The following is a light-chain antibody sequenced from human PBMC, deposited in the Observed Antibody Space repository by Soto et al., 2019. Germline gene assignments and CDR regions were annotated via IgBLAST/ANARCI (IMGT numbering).Light chain of an antibody. CDR2: GAS. Sequence: EIVMTQSPATRSVSPGERATLSCRASQSVSSNLAWYQQKPGQAPRLLIYGASTRATGIPARFSGSGSGTEFTLTISSLQSEDFAVYYCQQYNNWSETFGQGTKVDIK. J-gene: IGKJ1*01. V-gene: IGKV3-15*01. CDR3: QQYNNWSET. CDR1: QSVSSN.